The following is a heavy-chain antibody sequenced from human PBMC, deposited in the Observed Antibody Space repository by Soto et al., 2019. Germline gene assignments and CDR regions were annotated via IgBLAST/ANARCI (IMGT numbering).Heavy chain of an antibody. Sequence: EVQLVESGGGLVQPGGSLRLSCAASGFTFSSSYMHWVRQSPGEGPVWVSRISSDGSSTTYVDSVKGRFTISRDNTKNPLYLQMRSLGAQDTSVYYCARPYSGSFGCWGQRSLVTVSS. J-gene: IGHJ4*02. D-gene: IGHD1-26*01. CDR1: GFTFSSSY. CDR3: ARPYSGSFGC. CDR2: ISSDGSST. V-gene: IGHV3-74*01.